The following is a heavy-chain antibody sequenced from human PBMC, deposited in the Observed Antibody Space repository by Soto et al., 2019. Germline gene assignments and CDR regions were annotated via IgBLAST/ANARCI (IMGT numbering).Heavy chain of an antibody. CDR1: GFTFSSYS. CDR3: ALEDYDILTGYYS. D-gene: IGHD3-9*01. Sequence: GGALGLSCAASGFTFSSYSLNWVRQAPGKGLEWVSSISSSSSYIYYADSVKGRFTISRDNAKNSLYLQMNSLRAEDTAVYYCALEDYDILTGYYSWGQGTLVPVSS. J-gene: IGHJ4*02. CDR2: ISSSSSYI. V-gene: IGHV3-21*01.